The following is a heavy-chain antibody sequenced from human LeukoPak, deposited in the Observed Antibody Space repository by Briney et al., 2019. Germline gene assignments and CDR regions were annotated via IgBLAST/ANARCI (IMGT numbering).Heavy chain of an antibody. V-gene: IGHV1-69*05. Sequence: ASVKVSCKASGGTFSIYAISWVRQAPGQGLEWMGRIIPIFGTANYAQKLQGRVTITTDESTSTAYMELSSLRSEDTAVYYCASQPLRRNSSGPPQEFDYWGQGTLVTVSS. D-gene: IGHD3-22*01. J-gene: IGHJ4*02. CDR3: ASQPLRRNSSGPPQEFDY. CDR1: GGTFSIYA. CDR2: IIPIFGTA.